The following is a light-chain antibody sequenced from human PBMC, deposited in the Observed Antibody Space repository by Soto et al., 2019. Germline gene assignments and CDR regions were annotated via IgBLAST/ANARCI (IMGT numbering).Light chain of an antibody. J-gene: IGLJ2*01. CDR2: SNN. CDR1: SSNIGTNT. CDR3: AARDDSLNAYVV. V-gene: IGLV1-44*01. Sequence: QLVLTQPPSASGTPGQRITISCSGSSSNIGTNTVNWYQQLPGTAPKLVIYSNNQRPSGVPDRFSGSKSGTSASLAISGLQSEDEADYYCAARDDSLNAYVVFGGGTQLTVL.